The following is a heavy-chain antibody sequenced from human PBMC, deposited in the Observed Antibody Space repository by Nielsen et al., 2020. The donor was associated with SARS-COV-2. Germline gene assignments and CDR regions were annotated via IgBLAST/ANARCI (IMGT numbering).Heavy chain of an antibody. V-gene: IGHV4-59*01. CDR1: GGSISSYY. D-gene: IGHD2-2*01. Sequence: SETLSLTCTVSGGSISSYYWSWIRQPPGKGLEWIGYTYYSGSTNYNPSLKSRVTISVDTSKNQFSLKLSSVTAADTAVYYCARAPLCSSTSCYRYYYYYYMDVWCKGTTVTVS. CDR3: ARAPLCSSTSCYRYYYYYYMDV. CDR2: TYYSGST. J-gene: IGHJ6*03.